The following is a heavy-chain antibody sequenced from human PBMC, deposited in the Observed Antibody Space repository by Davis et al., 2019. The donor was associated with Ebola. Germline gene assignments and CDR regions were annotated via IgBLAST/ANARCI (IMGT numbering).Heavy chain of an antibody. CDR3: ARDQPVQRERQGAYYYGMDV. CDR1: GGTFSSYA. Sequence: SVKVSCKASGGTFSSYAISWVRQAPGQGLEWMGRIIPILGIANYAQKFQGRVTITADKSTSTAYMELSSLRSEDPAVYYCARDQPVQRERQGAYYYGMDVWGQGTTVTVSS. CDR2: IIPILGIA. V-gene: IGHV1-69*04. J-gene: IGHJ6*02. D-gene: IGHD1-1*01.